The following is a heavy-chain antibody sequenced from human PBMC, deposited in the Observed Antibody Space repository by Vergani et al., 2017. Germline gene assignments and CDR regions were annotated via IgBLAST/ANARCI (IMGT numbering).Heavy chain of an antibody. CDR1: GYTFTSYG. CDR2: ISAYNGNT. CDR3: ARDEYYDILTGYSARFIYYYNYGMYV. V-gene: IGHV1-18*01. J-gene: IGHJ6*02. D-gene: IGHD3-9*01. Sequence: QVQLVQSGAEVKKPGASVKVSCKASGYTFTSYGISWVRQAPGQGLEWMGWISAYNGNTNYAQKLRGRVTMTTDTSTSTAYMELRSLRSDDTAVYYCARDEYYDILTGYSARFIYYYNYGMYVLSQATTVTVSS.